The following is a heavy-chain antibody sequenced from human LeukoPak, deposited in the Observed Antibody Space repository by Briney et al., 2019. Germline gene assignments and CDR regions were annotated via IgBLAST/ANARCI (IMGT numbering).Heavy chain of an antibody. D-gene: IGHD2-15*01. V-gene: IGHV3-23*01. Sequence: PGGSLRLSCAAPGFTFSSYAMSWVRQAPGKGLEWVSAISGSGGSTYYADSVKGRFTISRDNSKNTLYLQMNSLRAEDTAVYYCARWVVAARDYWGQGTLVTVSS. J-gene: IGHJ4*02. CDR2: ISGSGGST. CDR3: ARWVVAARDY. CDR1: GFTFSSYA.